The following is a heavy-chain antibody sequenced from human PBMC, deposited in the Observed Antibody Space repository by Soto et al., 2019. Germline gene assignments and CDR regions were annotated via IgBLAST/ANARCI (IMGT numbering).Heavy chain of an antibody. Sequence: EVQLVESGGGSVQPGGSLRLSCAASGFSFSSYFMAWVRQAPGEGLVSVSHVPGDGIRASYADSVRGRFTISRDNGKNTLYLQMDSLRDEDTAIDYCARENWYSLDVWGQGTTVNVSS. CDR3: ARENWYSLDV. J-gene: IGHJ6*02. D-gene: IGHD1-26*01. V-gene: IGHV3-74*01. CDR2: VPGDGIRA. CDR1: GFSFSSYF.